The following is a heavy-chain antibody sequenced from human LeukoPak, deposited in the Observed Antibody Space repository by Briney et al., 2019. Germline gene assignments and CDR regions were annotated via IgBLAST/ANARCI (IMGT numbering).Heavy chain of an antibody. CDR1: GDSLTSGSRY. CDR3: ARCMSELDYGDYAYYYHMDV. CDR2: FYSSTRT. D-gene: IGHD4-17*01. Sequence: PSEPLSLTCTVSGDSLTSGSRYWSWIRQPAGKGLEWIGHFYSSTRTTYNPSLESRVTISGDTAKNQFSLKLDSVTAADTAVYFCARCMSELDYGDYAYYYHMDVWGKGTTVTVSS. V-gene: IGHV4-61*09. J-gene: IGHJ6*04.